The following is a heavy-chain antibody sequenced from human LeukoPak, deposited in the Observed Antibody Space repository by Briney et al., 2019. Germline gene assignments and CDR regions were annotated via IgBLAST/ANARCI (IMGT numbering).Heavy chain of an antibody. CDR2: IYYSGST. D-gene: IGHD6-6*01. CDR3: ARGGGQLRYYYYYMDV. J-gene: IGHJ6*03. CDR1: GGSISSHY. V-gene: IGHV4-59*11. Sequence: PSETLSLTCTVSGGSISSHYWSWIRQPPGKGLEWIGYIYYSGSTNYNPSPKSRVTISVDTSKNQFSLKLSSVTAADTAVYYCARGGGQLRYYYYYMDVWGKGTTVTVSS.